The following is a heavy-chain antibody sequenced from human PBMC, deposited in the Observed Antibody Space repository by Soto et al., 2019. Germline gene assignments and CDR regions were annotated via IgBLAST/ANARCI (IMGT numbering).Heavy chain of an antibody. D-gene: IGHD6-19*01. CDR2: ISYDGSNK. J-gene: IGHJ4*02. CDR3: AKDYRSSGWKGAFFDY. V-gene: IGHV3-30*18. Sequence: QVQLVESGGGVVQPGRSLRLSCAASGFTFSSYGMHWVRQAPGKGLEWVAVISYDGSNKYYADSVKGRFTISRDNSKNTLYLQMNSLRAEDTAVYYCAKDYRSSGWKGAFFDYWGQGTLVTVSS. CDR1: GFTFSSYG.